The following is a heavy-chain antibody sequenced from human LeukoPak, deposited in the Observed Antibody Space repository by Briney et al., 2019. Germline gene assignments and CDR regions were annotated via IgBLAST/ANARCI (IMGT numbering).Heavy chain of an antibody. Sequence: SGPTLLKPTQTLTLTCSVSGFSLSSSGVGVGWIRQPPGKALEWLALIYWDDDKYYNTSLKTRLNITKDTPKNQVVLTMANMDPVDTGTYLCARKRSGYCSEFDYWGQGTPVTVSS. CDR2: IYWDDDK. D-gene: IGHD5-12*01. CDR1: GFSLSSSGVG. J-gene: IGHJ4*02. V-gene: IGHV2-5*02. CDR3: ARKRSGYCSEFDY.